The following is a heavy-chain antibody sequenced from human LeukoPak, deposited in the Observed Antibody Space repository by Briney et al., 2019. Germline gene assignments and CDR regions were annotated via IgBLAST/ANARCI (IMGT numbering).Heavy chain of an antibody. CDR2: IYYSGST. CDR3: ARKPLGSSSCRE. V-gene: IGHV4-39*01. CDR1: GGSISSSSYY. D-gene: IGHD6-13*01. J-gene: IGHJ4*02. Sequence: SSETLSLTCTVSGGSISSSSYYWGWIRQPPGKGLEWIGSIYYSGSTYYNPSLKSRVTISVDTSKNQFSLKLSSVTAADTAVYYCARKPLGSSSCREGGQGTLVTVSS.